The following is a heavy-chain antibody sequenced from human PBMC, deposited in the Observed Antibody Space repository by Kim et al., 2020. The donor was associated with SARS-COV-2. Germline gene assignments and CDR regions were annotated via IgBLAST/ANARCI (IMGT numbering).Heavy chain of an antibody. CDR2: IYHSGST. CDR3: AKHGGRGYYYYGMDV. Sequence: SETLSLTCTVSGYSISSGYYWGWIRQPPGKGLEWIGSIYHSGSTYYNPSLKSRVTISVDTSKNQFSLKLSSVTAADTAVYYCAKHGGRGYYYYGMDVWGQGTTVTVSS. CDR1: GYSISSGYY. D-gene: IGHD3-16*01. V-gene: IGHV4-38-2*02. J-gene: IGHJ6*02.